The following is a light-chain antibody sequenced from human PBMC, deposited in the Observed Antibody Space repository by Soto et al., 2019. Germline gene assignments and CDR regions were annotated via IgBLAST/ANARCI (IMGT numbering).Light chain of an antibody. CDR1: TSDVGGYEY. Sequence: QSALTQPASVSGSPGQSITISCTGTTSDVGGYEYVSWYQQHPGKAPKLMIYEVSTRPSGVSNRFSGSKSGTTASLTISGLHAEDEADYYCSSYTSSSPYVFGSGTNLTVL. J-gene: IGLJ1*01. CDR2: EVS. V-gene: IGLV2-14*01. CDR3: SSYTSSSPYV.